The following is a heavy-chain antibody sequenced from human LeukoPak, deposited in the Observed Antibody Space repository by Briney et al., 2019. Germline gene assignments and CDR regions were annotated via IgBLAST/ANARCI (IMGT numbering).Heavy chain of an antibody. CDR3: VKDQGECPGSRCYLRFLEY. V-gene: IGHV3-30*02. CDR1: GFNFSIYG. Sequence: GGSLRLSCAASGFNFSIYGMHWVRQAPGKGLEWVTFVRYDQSATVYADTVQGRFAISRDNSKNTVYLQMNSLRVEDTALYFCVKDQGECPGSRCYLRFLEYWGQGTLVIVSS. D-gene: IGHD3-3*01. J-gene: IGHJ4*02. CDR2: VRYDQSAT.